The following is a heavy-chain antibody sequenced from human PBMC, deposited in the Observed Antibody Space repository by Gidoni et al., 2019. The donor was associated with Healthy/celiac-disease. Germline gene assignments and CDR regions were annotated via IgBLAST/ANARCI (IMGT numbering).Heavy chain of an antibody. CDR1: GYTLTELS. J-gene: IGHJ4*02. CDR3: ATGDYDSSGYPYYFDY. V-gene: IGHV1-24*01. CDR2: FDPEDGET. Sequence: QVQLVQSGAEVKKPGASVKVSCKVSGYTLTELSMHWVRQAPGKGLEWMGGFDPEDGETIYAQKFQGRVTMTEDTSTDTAYMELSSLRSEDTAVYYCATGDYDSSGYPYYFDYWGQGTLVTVSS. D-gene: IGHD3-22*01.